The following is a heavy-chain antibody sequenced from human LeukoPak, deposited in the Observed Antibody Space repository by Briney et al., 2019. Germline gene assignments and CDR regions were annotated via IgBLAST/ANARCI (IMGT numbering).Heavy chain of an antibody. CDR1: GYTFTSYY. V-gene: IGHV1-46*01. CDR2: INPSGGST. CDR3: ARSPRPTTGGRLITMIEAYYYYMDV. J-gene: IGHJ6*03. D-gene: IGHD3-22*01. Sequence: GASVKVSCKASGYTFTSYYMHWVRQAPGQGLEWMGIINPSGGSTSYAQKFQGRVTMTRDTSTSTVYMELSSLRSEDTAVYYCARSPRPTTGGRLITMIEAYYYYMDVWGKGTTVTVSS.